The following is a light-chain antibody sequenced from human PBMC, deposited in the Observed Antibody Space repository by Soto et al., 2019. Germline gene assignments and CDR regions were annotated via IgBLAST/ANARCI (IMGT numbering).Light chain of an antibody. J-gene: IGKJ4*01. CDR2: AAS. CDR1: QGISTF. V-gene: IGKV1-39*01. Sequence: DIQMTQSPSSLSTSVGDRVTITCRASQGISTFLSWYQQKPGKAPRLLIYAASRLQSGVPARFSGSGAETDFTLTITSLQPEDFGIYYCQQSYATVRTFGGGTKVDIK. CDR3: QQSYATVRT.